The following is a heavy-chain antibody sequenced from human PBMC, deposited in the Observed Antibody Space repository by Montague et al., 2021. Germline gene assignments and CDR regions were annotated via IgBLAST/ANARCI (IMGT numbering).Heavy chain of an antibody. V-gene: IGHV4-59*02. CDR3: GRDYWGSIDY. D-gene: IGHD7-27*01. CDR2: MRSSGSP. Sequence: SETLSLTCSVSGGSVNGYDWSWIRQHPGKGLEWIGYMRSSGSPNYNPSFKSRLAISIDRSRNQFSLELSFVTAADTAIYFCGRDYWGSIDYWGHGILATVSS. J-gene: IGHJ4*01. CDR1: GGSVNGYD.